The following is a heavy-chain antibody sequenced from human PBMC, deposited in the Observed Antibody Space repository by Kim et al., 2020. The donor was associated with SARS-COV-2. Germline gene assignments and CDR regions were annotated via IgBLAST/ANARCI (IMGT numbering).Heavy chain of an antibody. J-gene: IGHJ4*02. CDR3: ARDPYDSSGYGAFDY. Sequence: GGSLRLSCVGSGFAFSTSWMTWVRQAPGKGLEWVANIKEDGRDTYYVDSVKGRFTISRANAKSSVYLQMNSLRAEDTAVYYCARDPYDSSGYGAFDYWGQGTLVTVAS. CDR2: IKEDGRDT. D-gene: IGHD3-22*01. CDR1: GFAFSTSW. V-gene: IGHV3-7*01.